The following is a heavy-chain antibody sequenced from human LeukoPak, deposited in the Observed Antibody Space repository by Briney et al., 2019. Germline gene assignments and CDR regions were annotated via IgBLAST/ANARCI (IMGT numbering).Heavy chain of an antibody. CDR1: GFPFSSYW. Sequence: PGGSLRLSCEASGFPFSSYWMTWVRQAPGKGLEWVSSISSSSSYIYYAGSVKGRFTISRDNAKNSLYLQMNSLRAEDTAVYYCAREISVAGLPIWGQGTMVTVSS. J-gene: IGHJ3*02. D-gene: IGHD6-19*01. CDR2: ISSSSSYI. V-gene: IGHV3-21*01. CDR3: AREISVAGLPI.